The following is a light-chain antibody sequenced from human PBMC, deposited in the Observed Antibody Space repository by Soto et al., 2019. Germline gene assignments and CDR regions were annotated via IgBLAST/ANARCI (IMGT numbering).Light chain of an antibody. CDR3: SSYAGSNNLGV. Sequence: QSALTQPPSASGSPGQSVTISCTGTSSDVGGYNYVSWYQQHPGKAPKLMIYEVSKRPSGVPDRFSGSKSGNTASLTVSGLQAEDEADYYCSSYAGSNNLGVFGTGTKVTGL. J-gene: IGLJ1*01. CDR2: EVS. CDR1: SSDVGGYNY. V-gene: IGLV2-8*01.